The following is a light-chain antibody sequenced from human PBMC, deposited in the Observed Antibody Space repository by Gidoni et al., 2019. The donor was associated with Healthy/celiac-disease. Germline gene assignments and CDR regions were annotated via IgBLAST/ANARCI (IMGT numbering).Light chain of an antibody. CDR2: SNN. Sequence: QSVLPPPPSASGTPGQRVTISCSGSSSNIGSNTVNWYQQLPGTAPKLLIYSNNQRPSGVPARFSGSKSGTSASLAISGLQSEDEADYYCAAWDDSLNGVVFGGGTKLTV. CDR1: SSNIGSNT. CDR3: AAWDDSLNGVV. J-gene: IGLJ2*01. V-gene: IGLV1-44*01.